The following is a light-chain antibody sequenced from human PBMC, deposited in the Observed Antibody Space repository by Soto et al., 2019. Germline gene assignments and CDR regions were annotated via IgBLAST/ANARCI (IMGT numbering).Light chain of an antibody. V-gene: IGKV3-20*01. CDR1: QSVSSNY. CDR3: QQYGRSPST. J-gene: IGKJ1*01. CDR2: GAS. Sequence: EIVLTQSPGTLSLSPGERATLSCRASQSVSSNYLAWYQQKPGQAPRLLIFGASSMASGIPDRFSGSGSGTDFTLTIGRLEPEDFAVYYCQQYGRSPSTFGQGTKVEIK.